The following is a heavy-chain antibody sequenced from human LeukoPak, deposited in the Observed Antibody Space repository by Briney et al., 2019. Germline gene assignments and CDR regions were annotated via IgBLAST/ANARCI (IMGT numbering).Heavy chain of an antibody. CDR3: ARDIGISNSWPYFDF. D-gene: IGHD6-13*01. Sequence: PGGSLRLSCAASGFTFSSYAMSWVRQAPGKGLGWISHVSSSSNIYYADSVKGRFTISRDNAKKSLFLQMNSLRAEDTAVYYCARDIGISNSWPYFDFWGRGTLVTVSS. V-gene: IGHV3-48*04. CDR1: GFTFSSYA. CDR2: VSSSSNI. J-gene: IGHJ4*02.